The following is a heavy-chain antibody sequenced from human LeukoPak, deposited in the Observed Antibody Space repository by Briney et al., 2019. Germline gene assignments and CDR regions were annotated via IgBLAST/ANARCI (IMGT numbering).Heavy chain of an antibody. CDR2: ISGSGIK. D-gene: IGHD3-9*01. Sequence: GGSLRLSCAASRFTFSSYEMNWVRQAPGKGLEWVSYISGSGIKHYADSVKGRFTISRDNSKNTLYLQMNSLRAEDAAVYYCARDLGAHYDILTGYYSGPCWGQGTLVTVSS. CDR1: RFTFSSYE. CDR3: ARDLGAHYDILTGYYSGPC. V-gene: IGHV3-48*03. J-gene: IGHJ4*02.